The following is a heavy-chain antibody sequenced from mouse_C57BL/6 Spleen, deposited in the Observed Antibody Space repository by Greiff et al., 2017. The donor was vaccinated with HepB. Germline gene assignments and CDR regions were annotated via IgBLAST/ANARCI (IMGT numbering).Heavy chain of an antibody. J-gene: IGHJ2*01. Sequence: VKLMESGAELVKPGASVKISCKASGYAFSSYWMNWVKQRPGKGLEWIGQIYPGDGDTNYNGKFKGKATLTADKSSSTAYMQLSSLTSEDSAVYFCARARSNYDYFDYWGQGTTLTVSS. CDR3: ARARSNYDYFDY. CDR2: IYPGDGDT. D-gene: IGHD2-5*01. CDR1: GYAFSSYW. V-gene: IGHV1-80*01.